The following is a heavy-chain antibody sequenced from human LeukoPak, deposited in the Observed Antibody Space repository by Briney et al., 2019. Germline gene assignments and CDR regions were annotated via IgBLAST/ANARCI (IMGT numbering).Heavy chain of an antibody. CDR2: IYHSGST. D-gene: IGHD1-26*01. J-gene: IGHJ4*02. CDR1: GGSLSSSNW. CDR3: ARGPGSGSYFRVLYYFDY. Sequence: PSGTLSLTCAVSGGSLSSSNWWSWVRQPPGKGLEWIGEIYHSGSTNYNPSLKSRVTISVDKSKNQFSLKLSSVTAADTAVYYCARGPGSGSYFRVLYYFDYWGQGTLVTVSS. V-gene: IGHV4-4*02.